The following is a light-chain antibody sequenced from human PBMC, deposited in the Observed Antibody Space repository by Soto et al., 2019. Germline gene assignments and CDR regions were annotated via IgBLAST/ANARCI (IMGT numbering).Light chain of an antibody. Sequence: ASISCKSRQSLLHSDGYTYLYWYLHRPGQPPQLLIYEVSNRFSGVPDRFSGSGSGTDFTLKVSRVEVEDFGVYYCMQSIQLPITFGQGTRLEIK. V-gene: IGKV2D-29*01. CDR2: EVS. CDR3: MQSIQLPIT. CDR1: QSLLHSDGYTY. J-gene: IGKJ5*01.